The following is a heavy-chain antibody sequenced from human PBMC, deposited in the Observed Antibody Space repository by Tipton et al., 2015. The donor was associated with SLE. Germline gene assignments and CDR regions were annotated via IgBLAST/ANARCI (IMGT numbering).Heavy chain of an antibody. Sequence: SLRLSCAASGFTFNNAWMNWVRQSPGKGLEWLGRIKSETDGGTTDYAAPVKDRFTISRDDSTNTLHLQMNSLRTEDTGVYYCSTDNALGNWGTDFFDYWGQGTLVTVSS. CDR1: GFTFNNAW. CDR3: STDNALGNWGTDFFDY. D-gene: IGHD7-27*01. CDR2: IKSETDGGTT. V-gene: IGHV3-15*01. J-gene: IGHJ4*02.